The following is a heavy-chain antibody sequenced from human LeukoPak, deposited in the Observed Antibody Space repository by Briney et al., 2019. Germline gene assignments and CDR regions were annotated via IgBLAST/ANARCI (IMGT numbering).Heavy chain of an antibody. D-gene: IGHD6-13*01. CDR1: GFTFSNYD. V-gene: IGHV3-23*01. J-gene: IGHJ4*02. CDR3: AKEMYSSSWYWFDY. Sequence: GGSLRLSCAASGFTFSNYDMSWVRQAPGKGLEWVSAISGSGGSTYYADSVKGRFTISRDNSKNTLYLQMNSLRAEDTAVYYCAKEMYSSSWYWFDYWGQGTLVTVSS. CDR2: ISGSGGST.